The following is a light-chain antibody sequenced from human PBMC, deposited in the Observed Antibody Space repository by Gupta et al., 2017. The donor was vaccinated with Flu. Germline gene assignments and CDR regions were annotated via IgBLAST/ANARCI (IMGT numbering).Light chain of an antibody. CDR2: RNN. CDR1: SNNGGHRG. Sequence: TAMPTCAGNSNNGGHRGVAWQQQHPGKAPKLIIYRNNDRPSGISDKFSGSRSGNTASLTISGLQTEDEADYYCSAWDNSSSAVVFGGGTKLTVL. J-gene: IGLJ3*02. V-gene: IGLV10-54*04. CDR3: SAWDNSSSAVV.